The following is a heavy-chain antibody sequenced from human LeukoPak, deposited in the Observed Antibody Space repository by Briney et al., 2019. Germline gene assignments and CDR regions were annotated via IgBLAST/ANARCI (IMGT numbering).Heavy chain of an antibody. CDR3: AKGDYSSSWLFDY. D-gene: IGHD6-13*01. Sequence: GGSLRLSCAASGFTFSSYGMHWVRQAPGKGLEWVAVISYDGSNKYYADSVKGRFTISRDNSKNTLYLQMNGLRAEDTAVYYCAKGDYSSSWLFDYWGQGTLVTVSS. J-gene: IGHJ4*02. CDR2: ISYDGSNK. CDR1: GFTFSSYG. V-gene: IGHV3-30*18.